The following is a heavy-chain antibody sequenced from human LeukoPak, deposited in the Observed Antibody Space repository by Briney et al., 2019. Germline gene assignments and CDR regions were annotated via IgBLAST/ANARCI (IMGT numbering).Heavy chain of an antibody. J-gene: IGHJ4*02. D-gene: IGHD6-19*01. Sequence: PSETLSLTCAVSGGSISSYYWSWIRQPAGMGLEWIGRIYSSGSTNYNPSLESRVTMSVDTSKNQFSLNLSSLTAADTAFYYCARESYSSGWYKDYWGQGILVTVSS. CDR1: GGSISSYY. V-gene: IGHV4-4*07. CDR2: IYSSGST. CDR3: ARESYSSGWYKDY.